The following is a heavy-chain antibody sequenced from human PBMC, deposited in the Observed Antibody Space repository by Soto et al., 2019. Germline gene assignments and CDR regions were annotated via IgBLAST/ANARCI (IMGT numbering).Heavy chain of an antibody. CDR2: ISANNGDT. Sequence: QVQLVQSGAEVTKPGASVKVSCKASGSTFTNYGFSWVRQAPGQGLEWVGWISANNGDTHYAQKLQGRVTLTTDTSTGTVYMELRSLRSDDKAVYSCARKPTGQPFDYWGQGALVSVSS. CDR1: GSTFTNYG. CDR3: ARKPTGQPFDY. D-gene: IGHD1-1*01. J-gene: IGHJ4*02. V-gene: IGHV1-18*01.